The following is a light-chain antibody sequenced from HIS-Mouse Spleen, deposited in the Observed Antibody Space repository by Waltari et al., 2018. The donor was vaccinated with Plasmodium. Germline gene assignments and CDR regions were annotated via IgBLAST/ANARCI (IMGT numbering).Light chain of an antibody. CDR3: CSYADSSTNWV. CDR1: SSDVGSYNL. Sequence: QSALTQPASVSGSPGQSITISCTGTSSDVGSYNLVSWYQQHPGKAPKLMIYEGSKRPAGVSNRFSGSKSGNTASLTISGLQAEDEADYYCCSYADSSTNWVFGGGTKLTVL. V-gene: IGLV2-23*01. J-gene: IGLJ3*02. CDR2: EGS.